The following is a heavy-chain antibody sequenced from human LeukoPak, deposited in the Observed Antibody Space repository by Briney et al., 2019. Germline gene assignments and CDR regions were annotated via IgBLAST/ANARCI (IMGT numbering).Heavy chain of an antibody. CDR2: ISGSGGST. Sequence: GGSLRLSCAASGFTFSSYAMSWVRQAPGKGLEWVSAISGSGGSTYYADSVKGRFTISRDNSKNTLYLQMNSLRAEDTAVYYCARVPSVEYQLLYYYYYYYMDVWGKGTTVTVSS. D-gene: IGHD2-2*01. CDR3: ARVPSVEYQLLYYYYYYYMDV. CDR1: GFTFSSYA. J-gene: IGHJ6*03. V-gene: IGHV3-23*01.